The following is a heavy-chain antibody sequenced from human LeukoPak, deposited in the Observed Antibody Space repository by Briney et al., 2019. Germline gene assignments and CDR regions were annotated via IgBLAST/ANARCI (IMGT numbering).Heavy chain of an antibody. CDR2: ISAYNGNT. CDR1: GYTFTSYG. Sequence: AAVNVSFKGSGYTFTSYGISGVGQAPGRGGEWVGGISAYNGNTNYAQKLQGRVTMTTATSTSTAYMELRSLGSDDTAVYYCARVVAAAGTWPYFDYWGQGTLVTVSS. J-gene: IGHJ4*02. V-gene: IGHV1-18*01. D-gene: IGHD6-13*01. CDR3: ARVVAAAGTWPYFDY.